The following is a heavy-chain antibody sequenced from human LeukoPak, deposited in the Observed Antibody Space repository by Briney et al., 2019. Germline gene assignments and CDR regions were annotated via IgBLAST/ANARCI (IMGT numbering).Heavy chain of an antibody. D-gene: IGHD5-24*01. Sequence: GGSLRLSCAASGFTFSNYWMHWVRQAPGKGLVWVSRINSDGSSTSHADSVRGRFTISRDNAKNTLYLQMNSLRAEDTAVYYCAKPARRDCYSGVYSWGQGNPVNGFS. J-gene: IGHJ6*01. CDR3: AKPARRDCYSGVYS. CDR1: GFTFSNYW. V-gene: IGHV3-74*01. CDR2: INSDGSST.